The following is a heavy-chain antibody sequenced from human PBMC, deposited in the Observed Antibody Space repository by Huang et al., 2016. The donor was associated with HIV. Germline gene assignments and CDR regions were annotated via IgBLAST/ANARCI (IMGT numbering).Heavy chain of an antibody. CDR2: IFYMGTT. Sequence: QVQLQESGPGPVKPSQTLSLTCTVSGDSISGGGYLWSWIRQSPGKGLEWIGSIFYMGTTAYNPSLRSRVTMTVDTSKNQFSLRLTSVTAEDTAVYYCARDRITQCNGGRCYSDWSDPWGQGTLVIVSS. V-gene: IGHV4-30-4*08. D-gene: IGHD2-15*01. CDR1: GDSISGGGYL. CDR3: ARDRITQCNGGRCYSDWSDP. J-gene: IGHJ5*02.